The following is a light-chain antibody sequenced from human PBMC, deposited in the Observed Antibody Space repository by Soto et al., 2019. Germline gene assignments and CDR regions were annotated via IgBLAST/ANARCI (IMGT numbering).Light chain of an antibody. CDR2: DSS. J-gene: IGKJ4*01. CDR1: EDIRNY. Sequence: DIQLTQSPSSLSASVGDTVTITCQASEDIRNYLNWYQQKPGKAPRLLVYDSSDVKIVGPSRFSGSGSGTHFTFTINNLQSQDFGKYYCQHYDSLPLTFGGGNRVDLK. V-gene: IGKV1-33*01. CDR3: QHYDSLPLT.